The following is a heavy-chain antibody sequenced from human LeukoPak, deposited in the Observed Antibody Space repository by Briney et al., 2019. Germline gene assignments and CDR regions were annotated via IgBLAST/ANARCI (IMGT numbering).Heavy chain of an antibody. CDR3: AKVGYSGYDYYYYYMDV. CDR1: GFTFSSYG. J-gene: IGHJ6*03. D-gene: IGHD5-12*01. Sequence: PGGSLRLSCAASGFTFSSYGMHWVRQAPGKGLEWVAVISYDGSNKYYADSVKGRFTISRDNSKNTLYLQMNSLRAEDTAVYYCAKVGYSGYDYYYYYMDVWGKGTTVTVSS. V-gene: IGHV3-30*18. CDR2: ISYDGSNK.